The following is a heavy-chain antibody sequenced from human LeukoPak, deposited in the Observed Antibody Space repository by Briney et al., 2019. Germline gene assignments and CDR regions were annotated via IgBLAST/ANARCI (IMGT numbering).Heavy chain of an antibody. CDR1: GFTFSNYW. V-gene: IGHV3-7*03. CDR3: ARENGSTWGFFYYYYGMGV. CDR2: IKQDGSEK. Sequence: GGSLRLSCAASGFTFSNYWMSWVRQAPGKGLEWVANIKQDGSEKYYVDSVKGRFTISRDNAKNSLYLQMNSLRAEDTAVYYCARENGSTWGFFYYYYGMGVWGKGTTVTVSS. J-gene: IGHJ6*04. D-gene: IGHD3-16*01.